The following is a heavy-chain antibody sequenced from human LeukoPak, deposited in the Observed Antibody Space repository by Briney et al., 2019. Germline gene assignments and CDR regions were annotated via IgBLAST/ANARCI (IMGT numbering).Heavy chain of an antibody. Sequence: ASVKVSCKASGYTFTSYGISWVRQAPGQGLEWMGWISAYNGNTNYAQKLQGRVTMTTDTSTSTAYMELRSLRSDDTAVYYCARARYYYGSGSYMLWGQGTLVTVSS. D-gene: IGHD3-10*01. V-gene: IGHV1-18*01. CDR3: ARARYYYGSGSYML. J-gene: IGHJ4*02. CDR1: GYTFTSYG. CDR2: ISAYNGNT.